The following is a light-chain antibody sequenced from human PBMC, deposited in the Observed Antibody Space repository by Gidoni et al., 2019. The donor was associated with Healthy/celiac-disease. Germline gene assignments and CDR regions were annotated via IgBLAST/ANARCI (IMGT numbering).Light chain of an antibody. V-gene: IGKV1-39*01. CDR2: YAS. Sequence: DIQMTQYPSSLSASVGDRVTIPCRASQSISSYVNWYQQKPGKAPKLLIYYASSLQSGVPSRFSGNVSVTDVTLTISSLQPEDFATYYCQQSYSTPQTFGQGTKLEIK. CDR1: QSISSY. CDR3: QQSYSTPQT. J-gene: IGKJ2*01.